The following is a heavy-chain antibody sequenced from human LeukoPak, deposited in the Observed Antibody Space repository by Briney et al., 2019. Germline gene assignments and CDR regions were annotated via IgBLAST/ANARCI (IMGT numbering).Heavy chain of an antibody. CDR3: AREREITMVRGVVYYFDF. Sequence: GASVKVSCKASGGTFSSYAISWVRQAPGQGLEWMGGIIPSFGTADYAQKFQGRVTITADDSTSTAYMELRSLMSEDTAVYYCAREREITMVRGVVYYFDFRGQGTLVTVSS. V-gene: IGHV1-69*13. CDR1: GGTFSSYA. CDR2: IIPSFGTA. J-gene: IGHJ4*02. D-gene: IGHD3-10*01.